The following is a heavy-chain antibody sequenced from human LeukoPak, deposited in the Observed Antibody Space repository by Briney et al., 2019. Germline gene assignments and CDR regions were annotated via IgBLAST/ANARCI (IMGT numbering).Heavy chain of an antibody. CDR1: GGSISSSSYY. J-gene: IGHJ6*03. D-gene: IGHD6-6*01. Sequence: SETLSLTCTVSGGSISSSSYYWGWIRQPPGKGLEWIGSIYYSGSTYYNPSLKSRVTISVDTSKNQFSLKLSSVTAADTAVYYCAGLASIAAPRYYYYYMDVWGKGTTVTVSS. CDR2: IYYSGST. V-gene: IGHV4-39*07. CDR3: AGLASIAAPRYYYYYMDV.